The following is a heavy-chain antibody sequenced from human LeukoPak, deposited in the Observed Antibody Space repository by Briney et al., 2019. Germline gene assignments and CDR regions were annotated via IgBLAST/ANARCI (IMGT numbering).Heavy chain of an antibody. D-gene: IGHD3-10*01. CDR3: ARSLGSETYYEVFRDSRAFDI. J-gene: IGHJ3*02. Sequence: ASVKVSCKASGYTFTSHYLHWVRQAPGQGLEWVGIINPSVDSTSYAQKFQDRVTMTRDTSTSTVYMELSSLRPEDTAVYYCARSLGSETYYEVFRDSRAFDIWGQGTMVTVSS. CDR1: GYTFTSHY. CDR2: INPSVDST. V-gene: IGHV1-46*01.